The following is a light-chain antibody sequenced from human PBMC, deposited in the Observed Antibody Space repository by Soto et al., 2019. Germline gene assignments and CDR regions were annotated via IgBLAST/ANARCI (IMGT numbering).Light chain of an antibody. CDR2: KAS. CDR3: QQYNNYPWT. V-gene: IGKV1-5*03. Sequence: DIQMTQSPSTLSASVGDRVTITCRASQSISSWLAWYQQKPGKAPKLLIYKASSLESGVPSRFSGSGSGTEFTLTISSLQPDDFATYYCQQYNNYPWTFGQGNKVEIK. J-gene: IGKJ1*01. CDR1: QSISSW.